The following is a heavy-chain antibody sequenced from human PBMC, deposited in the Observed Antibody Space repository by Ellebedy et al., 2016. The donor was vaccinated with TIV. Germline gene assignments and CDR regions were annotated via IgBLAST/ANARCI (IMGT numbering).Heavy chain of an antibody. CDR2: IKSKTDGGTT. CDR3: TTDLITISHP. J-gene: IGHJ5*02. V-gene: IGHV3-15*01. CDR1: GFTFSSYA. Sequence: GGSLRLXXAASGFTFSSYAMSWVRQAPGKGLEWVGRIKSKTDGGTTDYAAPVKGRFTISRDDSKNTLYLQMNSLKTEDTAVYYCTTDLITISHPWGQGTLVTVSS. D-gene: IGHD3-3*01.